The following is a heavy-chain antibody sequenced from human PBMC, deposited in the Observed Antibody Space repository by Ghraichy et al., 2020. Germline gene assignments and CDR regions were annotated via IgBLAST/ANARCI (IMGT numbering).Heavy chain of an antibody. CDR1: GGSISSYY. V-gene: IGHV4-4*07. Sequence: SETLSLTCTVSGGSISSYYWSWIRQPAGKGLEWIGRIYTSGSTNYNPSLKSRVTMSVDTSKNQFSLKLSSVTAADTAVYYCAREEYSSSWDYFDYWGQGTLVTVSS. J-gene: IGHJ4*02. CDR2: IYTSGST. D-gene: IGHD6-13*01. CDR3: AREEYSSSWDYFDY.